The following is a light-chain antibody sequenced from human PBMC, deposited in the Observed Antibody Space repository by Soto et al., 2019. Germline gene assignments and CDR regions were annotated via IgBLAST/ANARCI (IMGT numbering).Light chain of an antibody. CDR3: QQANSFPIT. J-gene: IGKJ5*01. Sequence: DIQMTKSQSSVSASVGDTVTITCRASQGLKFLAWYQPKPGKAPRLLIYEATNLQSGVPPRFSGSGSGTDFTLTIRSLQPEDFATYFCQQANSFPITFGQGTRLAI. CDR2: EAT. CDR1: QGLKF. V-gene: IGKV1-12*01.